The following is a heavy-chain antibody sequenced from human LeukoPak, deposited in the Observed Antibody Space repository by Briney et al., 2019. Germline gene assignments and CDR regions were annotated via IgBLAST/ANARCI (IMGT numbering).Heavy chain of an antibody. CDR2: ISGSGGST. J-gene: IGHJ3*02. CDR3: ATVILGSRMPRVLYTAFDI. Sequence: GGSLRLSCAASGFTFSSYAMSWVRQAPGKGLEWVSAISGSGGSTYYADSVKGRFTISRDNSKNTLYLQMNSLRAEDTAVYYCATVILGSRMPRVLYTAFDIWGQGTMVTVSS. D-gene: IGHD2-2*02. CDR1: GFTFSSYA. V-gene: IGHV3-23*01.